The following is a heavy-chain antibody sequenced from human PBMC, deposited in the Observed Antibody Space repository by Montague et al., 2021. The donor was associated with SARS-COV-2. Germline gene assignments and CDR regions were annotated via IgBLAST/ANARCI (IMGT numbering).Heavy chain of an antibody. CDR1: GLPLSTSGLC. V-gene: IGHV2-70*01. CDR3: ARIPNDSWYVSYFDY. J-gene: IGHJ4*02. Sequence: PALVKPTQTLTLTCTLSGLPLSTSGLCVGWIRQPPGKALEWLALTDWDDDKYYSPSLKTRLSISKDTSKNQVVLTMPNMEPVDTATYYCARIPNDSWYVSYFDYWGQGTLVTVSS. CDR2: TDWDDDK. D-gene: IGHD6-13*01.